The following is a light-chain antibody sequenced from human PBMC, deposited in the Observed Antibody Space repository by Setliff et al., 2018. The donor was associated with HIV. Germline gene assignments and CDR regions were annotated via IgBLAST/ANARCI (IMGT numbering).Light chain of an antibody. CDR3: LSYTGSDTFV. CDR1: PSDVGGFTL. CDR2: DVS. Sequence: QSVLSQPASVSGSPGQSITISCTGTPSDVGGFTLVSWYQKYPDRVPKLIIYDVSKRPSRVSDRFSGSKSANTASLTISGLQAEDEADYYCLSYTGSDTFVFGSGTKVPS. V-gene: IGLV2-23*02. J-gene: IGLJ1*01.